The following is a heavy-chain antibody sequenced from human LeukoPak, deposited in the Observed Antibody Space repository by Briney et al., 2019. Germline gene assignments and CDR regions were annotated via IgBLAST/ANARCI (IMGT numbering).Heavy chain of an antibody. CDR3: ASSYCSGGSCYPNWFDP. Sequence: PETLSLTCTVSGGSISSSSYYWGWLRQPPGKGLEWIGSIYYSGSTYYNPSLKSRGTISVDTSKNQFSLKLSSVTAADTAVYYCASSYCSGGSCYPNWFDPWGQGTLVTVSS. D-gene: IGHD2-15*01. CDR1: GGSISSSSYY. V-gene: IGHV4-39*01. CDR2: IYYSGST. J-gene: IGHJ5*02.